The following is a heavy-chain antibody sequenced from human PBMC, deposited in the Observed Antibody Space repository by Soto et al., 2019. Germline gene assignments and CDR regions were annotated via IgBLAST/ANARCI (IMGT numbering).Heavy chain of an antibody. J-gene: IGHJ4*02. CDR1: GGSISSYY. V-gene: IGHV4-59*08. D-gene: IGHD3-16*01. Sequence: SETLSLTCTVSGGSISSYYWSWIRQPPGKGLEWIGYIYYSGSTNYNPSLKSRVTISVDTSKNQFSLKLSSVTAADTAVYYCATLMGDGDYDYWGQGTLVTVSS. CDR3: ATLMGDGDYDY. CDR2: IYYSGST.